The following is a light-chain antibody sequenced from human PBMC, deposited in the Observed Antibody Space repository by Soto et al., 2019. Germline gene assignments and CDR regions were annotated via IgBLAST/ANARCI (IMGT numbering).Light chain of an antibody. V-gene: IGKV3-15*01. CDR3: QQYNNWTPWT. CDR1: QSVSSN. CDR2: GAS. J-gene: IGKJ1*01. Sequence: EIEMTQSPATLSVSPWERATLSCSASQSVSSNLAWYQQKPGQAPGLLIYGASTRATGIPARFSGSGSGTEFALTISSLQSEDFAVYYCQQYNNWTPWTFGQGTKVDIK.